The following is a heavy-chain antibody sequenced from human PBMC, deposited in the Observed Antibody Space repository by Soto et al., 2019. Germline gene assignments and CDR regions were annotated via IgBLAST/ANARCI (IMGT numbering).Heavy chain of an antibody. D-gene: IGHD2-15*01. J-gene: IGHJ4*02. CDR3: ARQGYCSGGSCYARAPFDY. Sequence: PSEILSLTCTVSGGSTSSYYWSWIRQPPGRGLEWIGYIYYSGSTNYNPSLKSRVTISVDTSKNQFSLKLSSVTAADTAVYYCARQGYCSGGSCYARAPFDYWGQGTLVTVSS. CDR2: IYYSGST. CDR1: GGSTSSYY. V-gene: IGHV4-59*08.